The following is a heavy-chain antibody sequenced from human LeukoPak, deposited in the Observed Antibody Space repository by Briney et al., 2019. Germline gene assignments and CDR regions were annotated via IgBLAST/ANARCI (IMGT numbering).Heavy chain of an antibody. CDR1: GGSITTTDFD. CDR2: ISSSGKA. D-gene: IGHD1-26*01. Sequence: SETLSLTCAVSGGSITTTDFDWAWIRQPPGQGFEWIATISSSGKAYYYPSLMSRVTISVDTSKNQFSLDVTSVTAADTGLFYCARFKGGPGFDYWGRGILVSVS. V-gene: IGHV4-39*01. CDR3: ARFKGGPGFDY. J-gene: IGHJ4*02.